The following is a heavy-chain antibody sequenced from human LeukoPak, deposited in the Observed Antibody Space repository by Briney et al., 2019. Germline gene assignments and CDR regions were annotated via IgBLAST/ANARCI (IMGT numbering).Heavy chain of an antibody. CDR1: GGSISSSNW. J-gene: IGHJ6*02. Sequence: SGTLSLTCAVSGGSISSSNWWSWVRQPPGKGLEWIGSISYSGSTYYNPSLKSRVTLSVDTSKNQFSLKVTSVTAADTAVYYCARLPGEQGPKYYYGMDVWGQGTTVTVSS. CDR3: ARLPGEQGPKYYYGMDV. CDR2: ISYSGST. D-gene: IGHD3-10*01. V-gene: IGHV4-4*02.